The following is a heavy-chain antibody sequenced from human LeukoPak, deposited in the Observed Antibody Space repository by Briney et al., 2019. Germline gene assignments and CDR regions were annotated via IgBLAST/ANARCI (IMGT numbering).Heavy chain of an antibody. CDR3: AKTPILLWFGLDTKKLYYFDS. CDR1: GFTFSSYS. Sequence: GGSLRLSCAASGFTFSSYSMNWVRQAPGKGLEWVSAISGSGGSTSYTDSVKGRFTISRDNSENTLYLQMNNLRAEDTAVYHCAKTPILLWFGLDTKKLYYFDSWGQGTLVTVSS. CDR2: ISGSGGST. V-gene: IGHV3-23*01. D-gene: IGHD3-10*01. J-gene: IGHJ4*02.